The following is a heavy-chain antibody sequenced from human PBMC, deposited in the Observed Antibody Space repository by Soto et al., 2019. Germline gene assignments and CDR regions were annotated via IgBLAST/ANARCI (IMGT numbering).Heavy chain of an antibody. Sequence: QLQLQESGSGLVKPSETLSLTCAVSGGSISSGGYCWRWIRQPPGKGLEWIGYIYHSGSTYYNPSLKSRVTISVDRSKNQFPLKLSSVAAADTAVYFCARSLPWLVTPWGQEPLVTLSS. CDR1: GGSISSGGYC. D-gene: IGHD6-19*01. CDR2: IYHSGST. J-gene: IGHJ5*02. CDR3: ARSLPWLVTP. V-gene: IGHV4-30-2*01.